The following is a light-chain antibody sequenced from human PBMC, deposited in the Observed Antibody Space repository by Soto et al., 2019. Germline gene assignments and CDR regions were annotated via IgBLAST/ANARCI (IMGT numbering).Light chain of an antibody. J-gene: IGLJ2*01. CDR2: DVS. CDR3: SSYTSSSTLVV. V-gene: IGLV2-14*01. Sequence: QSALTQPASVSGSPGQSITISCTGTSSDVGGYNYVSWYQQHPGKAPKLMIYDVSNRPSGVSNLFSGSKYGNTASLTISGLRAEDEADYYCSSYTSSSTLVVFGGGTKLTVL. CDR1: SSDVGGYNY.